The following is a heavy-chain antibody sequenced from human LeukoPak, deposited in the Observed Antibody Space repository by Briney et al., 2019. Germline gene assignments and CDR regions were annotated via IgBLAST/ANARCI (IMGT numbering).Heavy chain of an antibody. CDR1: GFTFRNYW. CDR3: TRGGVAVAGTGDY. J-gene: IGHJ4*02. V-gene: IGHV3-74*01. Sequence: GGSLRLSCAASGFTFRNYWMHWVRQTPGKGLVWVSHLNGDGSSWNYADSVKGRFTISRDNAKNTLYLQMNSLRAEDTAVYYCTRGGVAVAGTGDYWGQGTLVTVSS. D-gene: IGHD6-19*01. CDR2: LNGDGSSW.